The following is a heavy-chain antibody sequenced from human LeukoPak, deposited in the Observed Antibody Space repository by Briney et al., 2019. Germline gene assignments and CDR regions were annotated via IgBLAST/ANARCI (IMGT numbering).Heavy chain of an antibody. CDR2: ISYDGSNK. CDR3: ARSLYSYGYGPFGY. V-gene: IGHV3-30-3*01. CDR1: GFTFSSYA. J-gene: IGHJ4*02. D-gene: IGHD5-18*01. Sequence: PGRSLRLSCAASGFTFSSYAMHWVRQAPGKGLEWVAVISYDGSNKYYADSVKGRFTISRDNSKNTLYLQMNSLRAEDTAVYYCARSLYSYGYGPFGYWGQGTLVTVSS.